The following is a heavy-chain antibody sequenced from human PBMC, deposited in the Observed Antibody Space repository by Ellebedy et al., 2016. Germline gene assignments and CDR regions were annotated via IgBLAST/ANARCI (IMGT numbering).Heavy chain of an antibody. D-gene: IGHD3-16*01. J-gene: IGHJ3*02. V-gene: IGHV3-15*01. CDR3: TTDRRFIAVSATAFDI. CDR1: GFAFSHAW. Sequence: GASLKISCAASGFAFSHAWMTWVRQAPGKGLEWVGRIKSKTDGATTDYAAPVKGRFTISRDDSKNTVYLQMGSLKTEDTGLYYCTTDRRFIAVSATAFDIWGQGAKVTVSS. CDR2: IKSKTDGATT.